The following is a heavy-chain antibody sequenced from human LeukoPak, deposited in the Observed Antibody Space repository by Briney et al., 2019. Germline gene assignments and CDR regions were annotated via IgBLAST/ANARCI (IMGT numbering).Heavy chain of an antibody. CDR3: AGYDYYGSGMDV. CDR2: IYYSGST. Sequence: PSETLSLTCTVSGGSISSYYWSWIRQPPGKGLEWIGYIYYSGSTNYNPSLKSRVTISVDTSKNQFSLKLSSVTAADTAVYYCAGYDYYGSGMDVWGQGTTVTVSS. CDR1: GGSISSYY. J-gene: IGHJ6*02. V-gene: IGHV4-59*01. D-gene: IGHD3-10*01.